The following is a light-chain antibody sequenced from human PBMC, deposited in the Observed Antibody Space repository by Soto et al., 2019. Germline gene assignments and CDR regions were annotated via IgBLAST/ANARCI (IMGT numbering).Light chain of an antibody. CDR3: QQRSNWPRWT. V-gene: IGKV3-11*01. CDR1: QSVSSY. CDR2: DAS. J-gene: IGKJ1*01. Sequence: EIVLTQSPATLSLSPGEIATLSFSASQSVSSYLAWYQQKPGQAPRLLIYDASNRATGIPARFSGSGSGTDFTLTISSLEPEDFAVYYCQQRSNWPRWTFGQGTKVDIK.